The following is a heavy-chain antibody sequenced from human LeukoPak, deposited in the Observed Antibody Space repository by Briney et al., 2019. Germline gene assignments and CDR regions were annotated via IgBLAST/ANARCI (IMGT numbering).Heavy chain of an antibody. CDR3: ARVRWFGESRFDP. J-gene: IGHJ5*02. CDR2: IYYSGST. D-gene: IGHD3-10*01. V-gene: IGHV4-39*07. Sequence: PSETLSLTCTVSGGSISSSSYYWGWIRQPPGKGLEWIGSIYYSGSTYYNPSLKSRVTISVDTSKNQFSLKLSSVTAADTAVYYCARVRWFGESRFDPWGQGTLVTVSS. CDR1: GGSISSSSYY.